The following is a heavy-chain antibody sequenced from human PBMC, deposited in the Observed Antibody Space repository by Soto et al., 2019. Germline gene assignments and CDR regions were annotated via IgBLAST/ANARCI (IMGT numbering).Heavy chain of an antibody. V-gene: IGHV4-4*02. J-gene: IGHJ3*01. D-gene: IGHD5-18*01. CDR1: GGSISSSNW. CDR2: IYHSGST. Sequence: SETLSLTCAVSGGSISSSNWWSWVRQPPGKGLEWIGEIYHSGSTNYNPSLKSRVTISVDKSKNQFSLKLHSVTAADTAVYFCARDVAHGYTENVWGQGTLVTVSS. CDR3: ARDVAHGYTENV.